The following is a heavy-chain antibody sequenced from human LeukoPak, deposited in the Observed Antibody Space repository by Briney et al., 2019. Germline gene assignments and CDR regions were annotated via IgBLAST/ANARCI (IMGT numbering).Heavy chain of an antibody. J-gene: IGHJ6*02. Sequence: PGGSLRLSCAASGFTFSSYSMNWVRQAPGKGLEWVSSISSSSSYIYYADSVKGRLTISRDNAKNSLYLQMNSLRAEDTAVYYCARDGYSRYYYYGMDVWGQGTTVTVSS. CDR3: ARDGYSRYYYYGMDV. D-gene: IGHD5-18*01. CDR1: GFTFSSYS. CDR2: ISSSSSYI. V-gene: IGHV3-21*01.